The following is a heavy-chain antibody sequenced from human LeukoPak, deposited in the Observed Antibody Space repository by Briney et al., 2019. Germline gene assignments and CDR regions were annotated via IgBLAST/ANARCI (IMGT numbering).Heavy chain of an antibody. J-gene: IGHJ6*02. CDR3: AREGIAAAGTSDYYYYGMDV. CDR1: GYTFTGYY. D-gene: IGHD6-13*01. CDR2: INPNSGGT. Sequence: GASVKVSCKASGYTFTGYYMHWVRQAPGQGLEWMGWINPNSGGTNYAQKFQGRVTTTRDTSISTAYMELSRLRSDDMAVYYCAREGIAAAGTSDYYYYGMDVWGQGTTVTVSS. V-gene: IGHV1-2*02.